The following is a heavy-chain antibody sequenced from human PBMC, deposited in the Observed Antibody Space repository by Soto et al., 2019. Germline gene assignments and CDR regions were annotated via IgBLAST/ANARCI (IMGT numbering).Heavy chain of an antibody. V-gene: IGHV3-48*02. CDR3: ASSPPPIVVVVAAKTDLRNNWFDP. Sequence: PGGSLRLSCAASGFTFSSYSINWVRQAPGKGLEWVSYISSSSSTIYYADSVKGRFTISRDNAKNSLYLQMNSLRDEDTAVYYCASSPPPIVVVVAAKTDLRNNWFDPWGQGTLVTVSA. CDR1: GFTFSSYS. D-gene: IGHD2-15*01. J-gene: IGHJ5*02. CDR2: ISSSSSTI.